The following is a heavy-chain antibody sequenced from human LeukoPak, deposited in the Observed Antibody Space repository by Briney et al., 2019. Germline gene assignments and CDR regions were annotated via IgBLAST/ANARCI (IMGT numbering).Heavy chain of an antibody. V-gene: IGHV3-21*01. D-gene: IGHD6-13*01. Sequence: GGSLRLSCAASGFTFSSYSMNWVRQAPGKGLEWVSSISSSSSYIHYADSVKGRFTISRDNAKNSLYLQMNSLRAEDTAVYYCAREDLSSSFDYWGQGTLVTVSS. CDR3: AREDLSSSFDY. CDR2: ISSSSSYI. CDR1: GFTFSSYS. J-gene: IGHJ4*02.